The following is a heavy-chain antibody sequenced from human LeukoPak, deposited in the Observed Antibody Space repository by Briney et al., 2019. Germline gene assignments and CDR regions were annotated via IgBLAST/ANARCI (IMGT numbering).Heavy chain of an antibody. CDR1: GFTFDDYA. Sequence: PGRSLRLSCAASGFTFDDYAMHWVRQAPGKGLEWVSGISWNSGSIGYADSVKGRFTISRDNAKNSLYLQMNSLRAEDTALYYCAKDWAGYSSSWYSGGHYYYYGMDVWGQGTTVTVSS. CDR3: AKDWAGYSSSWYSGGHYYYYGMDV. CDR2: ISWNSGSI. V-gene: IGHV3-9*01. D-gene: IGHD6-13*01. J-gene: IGHJ6*02.